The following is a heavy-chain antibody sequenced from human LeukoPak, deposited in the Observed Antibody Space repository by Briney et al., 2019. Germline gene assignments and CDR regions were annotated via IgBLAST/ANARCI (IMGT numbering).Heavy chain of an antibody. Sequence: GGSLRLSCAASGFTFSSYSFNWVRQAPGKGLEWVSGIIDSGESTYYANFAKGRFTISRDNSNNTLYLQMNSLRAEDTAVYYCAKLGGQELHNYYVAVCGKGTTVAVSS. CDR1: GFTFSSYS. CDR2: IIDSGEST. D-gene: IGHD3-16*01. J-gene: IGHJ6*03. CDR3: AKLGGQELHNYYVAV. V-gene: IGHV3-23*01.